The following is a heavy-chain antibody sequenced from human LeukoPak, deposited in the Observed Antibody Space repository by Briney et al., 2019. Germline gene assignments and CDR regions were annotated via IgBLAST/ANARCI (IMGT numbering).Heavy chain of an antibody. CDR2: INPRDGST. V-gene: IGHV1-46*01. J-gene: IGHJ6*02. CDR3: ARDLAAPAGGDYGYYYYGMDV. CDR1: GYTFTNNY. D-gene: IGHD6-13*01. Sequence: ASVNVSCKASGYTFTNNYIHWVRQAPGQGLEWMGIINPRDGSTNYAQKFQGRVTMTTDTSTSTVNMELSSLRSEDTAVYYCARDLAAPAGGDYGYYYYGMDVWGQGTTVTVFS.